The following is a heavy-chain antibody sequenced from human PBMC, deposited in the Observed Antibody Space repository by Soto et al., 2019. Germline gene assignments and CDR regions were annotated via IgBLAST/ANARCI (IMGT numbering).Heavy chain of an antibody. CDR1: GGSFSGYY. Sequence: QVQLQQWGAGLLKPSETLSLTCAVYGGSFSGYYWSWIRQPPGKGLEWIGEINHSGSTNYNPSLKSRVTISVDTSKNQFSLKLSSVTAADMAVYYCARDLNYCSGGSCYSSPFDYWGQGTLVTVSS. J-gene: IGHJ4*02. V-gene: IGHV4-34*01. CDR3: ARDLNYCSGGSCYSSPFDY. CDR2: INHSGST. D-gene: IGHD2-15*01.